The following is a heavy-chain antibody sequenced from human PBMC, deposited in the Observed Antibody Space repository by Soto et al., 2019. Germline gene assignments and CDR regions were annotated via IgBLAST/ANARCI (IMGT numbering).Heavy chain of an antibody. CDR2: ISYDGSRQ. V-gene: IGHV3-30*03. Sequence: QVQLVESGGGVVQPGRSLRLSCAASGFTFSIYGMHWVRQAPGKGLEWVAHISYDGSRQYYADSVKGRFTISRDNSKSSLSLQMNSLRSEDTALYFCASGDFGITIAAYGMDVWGQGTTVIASS. CDR1: GFTFSIYG. D-gene: IGHD3-3*01. J-gene: IGHJ6*02. CDR3: ASGDFGITIAAYGMDV.